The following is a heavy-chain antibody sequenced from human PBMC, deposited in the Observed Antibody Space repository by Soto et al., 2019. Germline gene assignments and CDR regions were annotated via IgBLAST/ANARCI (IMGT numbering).Heavy chain of an antibody. CDR3: ARTVRYDFWSGSTYYFDY. Sequence: EVQLVESGGGLIQPGGSLRLSCAASGFTVSSHYMSWVRQAPGKGLEWVSVIYSGGSTYYADSVKGRFTISRDNSKNTLYLQMNSLRAEDTAVYYCARTVRYDFWSGSTYYFDYWGQGTLVTVSS. V-gene: IGHV3-53*01. CDR2: IYSGGST. D-gene: IGHD3-3*01. CDR1: GFTVSSHY. J-gene: IGHJ4*02.